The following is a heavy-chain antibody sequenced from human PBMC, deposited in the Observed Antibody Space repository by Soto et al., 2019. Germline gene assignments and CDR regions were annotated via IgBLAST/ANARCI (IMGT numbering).Heavy chain of an antibody. V-gene: IGHV3-9*01. D-gene: IGHD5-18*01. Sequence: PGGSLRLSCAASGFTFDDYAMHWVRQAQGKGLEWVSGISWNSGSIGYADSVKGRFTISRDNAKNSLYLQMNSLRAEDTALYYCAKGLSYGSPSIYYYGMDVWGQGTTVTVSS. CDR3: AKGLSYGSPSIYYYGMDV. CDR1: GFTFDDYA. CDR2: ISWNSGSI. J-gene: IGHJ6*02.